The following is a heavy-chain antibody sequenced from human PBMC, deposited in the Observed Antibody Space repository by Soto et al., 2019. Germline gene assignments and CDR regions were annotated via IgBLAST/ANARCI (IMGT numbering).Heavy chain of an antibody. CDR1: GFTFSDYA. CDR3: ANVPIWCSSTSCYTEGFDY. V-gene: IGHV3-23*01. CDR2: ISAGGST. J-gene: IGHJ4*02. D-gene: IGHD2-2*02. Sequence: EVQLLDSGGGLVQPGGSLRLSCTASGFTFSDYAMSWVRQPPGKGLEWVSVISAGGSTYYADSVKGRFTVSRANSKNTLYLKMNSLRVEDTTVYYCANVPIWCSSTSCYTEGFDYWGQGTLVTVSS.